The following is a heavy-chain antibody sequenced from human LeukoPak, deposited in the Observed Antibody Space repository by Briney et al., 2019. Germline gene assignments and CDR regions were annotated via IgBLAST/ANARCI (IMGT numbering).Heavy chain of an antibody. CDR3: ARAPGGGYYGLYYYYYYYMDV. J-gene: IGHJ6*03. V-gene: IGHV4-39*07. CDR1: GGSISSSSYY. D-gene: IGHD3-22*01. Sequence: SETLSLTCTVSGGSISSSSYYWGWIRQPPGKGLEWIGSIYYSGSTYYNPSLKSRVTISVDTSKNQFSLKLSSVTAADTAVYYCARAPGGGYYGLYYYYYYYMDVWGKGTTVTVSS. CDR2: IYYSGST.